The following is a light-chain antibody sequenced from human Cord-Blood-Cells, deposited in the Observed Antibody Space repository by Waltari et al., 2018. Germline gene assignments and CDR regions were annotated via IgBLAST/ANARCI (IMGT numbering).Light chain of an antibody. V-gene: IGLV2-23*01. J-gene: IGLJ3*02. CDR3: CSYAGSSTWV. CDR2: EGS. CDR1: SSDVGRYNL. Sequence: QSALTQPASVSRSPGQSITISCTGTSSDVGRYNLVSWYQQHPGKAPKLMIYEGSKRPSGVSNRCAGSKSGNTASLTISGLQAEDEADYYCCSYAGSSTWVFGGGTKLTVL.